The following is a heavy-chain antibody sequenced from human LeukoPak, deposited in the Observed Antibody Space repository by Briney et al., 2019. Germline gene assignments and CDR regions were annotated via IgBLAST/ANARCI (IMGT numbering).Heavy chain of an antibody. J-gene: IGHJ5*02. D-gene: IGHD1-1*01. Sequence: SETLSLTCTVSGGSISSYYWSWIRQPPGKGLEWIGYISYSGSTSFNPSLKSRVTISVDTSKNQFSLKLSSVTAADTAVYYCAREGTAGTNLNWFDPWGQGTLVTVSS. CDR1: GGSISSYY. CDR3: AREGTAGTNLNWFDP. V-gene: IGHV4-59*01. CDR2: ISYSGST.